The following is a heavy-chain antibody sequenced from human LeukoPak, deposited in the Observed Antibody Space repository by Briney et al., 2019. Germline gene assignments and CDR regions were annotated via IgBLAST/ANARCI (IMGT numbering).Heavy chain of an antibody. CDR3: ARGKWFGELLSKAHDAFDI. V-gene: IGHV1-3*01. CDR2: INAGNGNT. CDR1: GYTFTSYA. J-gene: IGHJ3*02. Sequence: GASVKVSCKASGYTFTSYAMHWVRQAPGQRLEWMGWINAGNGNTKYSQKFQGRVTITRDTSASTAYMELSSLRSEDTAVYYCARGKWFGELLSKAHDAFDIWGQGTMVTVSS. D-gene: IGHD3-10*01.